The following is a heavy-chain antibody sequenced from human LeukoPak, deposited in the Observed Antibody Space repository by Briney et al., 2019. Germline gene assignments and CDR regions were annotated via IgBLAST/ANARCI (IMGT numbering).Heavy chain of an antibody. CDR3: ARVRSAAAGPLDY. CDR2: INHAGTEK. J-gene: IGHJ4*02. Sequence: PGGSLRLSCVASGFSFDSYWMNWVRQAPGKGLEWVANINHAGTEKNYVDSVKGRFTISRDNAKESLYPDMKNLRADDTAVYYCARVRSAAAGPLDYWGLGTLVTVSP. D-gene: IGHD6-13*01. CDR1: GFSFDSYW. V-gene: IGHV3-7*01.